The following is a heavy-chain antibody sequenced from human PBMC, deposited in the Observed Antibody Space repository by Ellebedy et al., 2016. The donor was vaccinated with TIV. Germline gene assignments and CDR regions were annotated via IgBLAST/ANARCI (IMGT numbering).Heavy chain of an antibody. V-gene: IGHV1-69*13. CDR1: GGTFSSYA. CDR3: ARESRWGASDAFDI. J-gene: IGHJ3*02. D-gene: IGHD3-16*01. CDR2: IIPIFGTA. Sequence: SVKVSXXASGGTFSSYAISWVRQAPGQGLEWMGGIIPIFGTANYAQKFQGRVTITADESTSTAYMELSSLRSEDTAVYYCARESRWGASDAFDIWGQGTMVTVSS.